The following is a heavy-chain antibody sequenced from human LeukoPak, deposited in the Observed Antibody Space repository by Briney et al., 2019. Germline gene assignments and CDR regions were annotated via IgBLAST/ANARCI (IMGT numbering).Heavy chain of an antibody. CDR1: EFTFSSHA. CDR2: ISGGGEST. J-gene: IGHJ4*02. Sequence: GGSLRLSCVASEFTFSSHAMNWVRQAPGKGLEWVSSISGGGESTYYAGSVKGRFTVSRDNSKNTLYLQINSLRGEDTAVYYCAKGKYSSGGVPDYWGQGTLVTVSS. V-gene: IGHV3-23*01. CDR3: AKGKYSSGGVPDY. D-gene: IGHD6-19*01.